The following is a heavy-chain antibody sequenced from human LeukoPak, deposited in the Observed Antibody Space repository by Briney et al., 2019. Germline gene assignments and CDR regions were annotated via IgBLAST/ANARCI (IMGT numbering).Heavy chain of an antibody. D-gene: IGHD1-14*01. Sequence: GGSLRLSCAASGFTFSSYSVNWVRQAPGKGLEWVSSITSSSSYIYYADSVKGRFTISRDNAKNSLYLQMNSLRAEDTAVYYCGREKPVAGREGIDYWGQGTLVTVSS. CDR2: ITSSSSYI. CDR1: GFTFSSYS. V-gene: IGHV3-21*01. J-gene: IGHJ4*02. CDR3: GREKPVAGREGIDY.